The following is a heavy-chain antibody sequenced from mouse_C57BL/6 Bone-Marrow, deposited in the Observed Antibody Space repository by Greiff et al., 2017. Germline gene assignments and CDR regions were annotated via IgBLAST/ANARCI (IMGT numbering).Heavy chain of an antibody. CDR3: ARGGTTVPSYWYFDV. D-gene: IGHD1-1*01. V-gene: IGHV3-8*01. CDR1: GYSITSDY. J-gene: IGHJ1*03. Sequence: EVKLLESGPGLAKPSPTLSLTCSVSGYSITSDYWNWIRKFPGNKLEYMGYISYRGSTYYNPSHKSRISITRATSTNQYYLQLNSVTTEDTATYYGARGGTTVPSYWYFDVWGTGTTVTVSS. CDR2: ISYRGST.